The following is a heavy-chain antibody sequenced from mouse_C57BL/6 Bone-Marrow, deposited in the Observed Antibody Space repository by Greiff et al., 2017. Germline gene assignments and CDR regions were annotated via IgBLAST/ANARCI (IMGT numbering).Heavy chain of an antibody. Sequence: DVMLVESGGGLVQPGGSLKLSCAASGFTFSDYGMAWVRQAPRKGPEWVAFISNLAYSIYYADTVTGRFTISRENAKNTLYLEMSSLRSEDTAMYYCARPLLGYGSSRWYFDVWGTGTTVTVSS. V-gene: IGHV5-15*01. CDR2: ISNLAYSI. CDR3: ARPLLGYGSSRWYFDV. J-gene: IGHJ1*03. D-gene: IGHD1-1*01. CDR1: GFTFSDYG.